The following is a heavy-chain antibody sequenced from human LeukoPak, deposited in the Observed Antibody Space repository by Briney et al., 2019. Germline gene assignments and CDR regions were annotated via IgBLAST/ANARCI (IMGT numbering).Heavy chain of an antibody. CDR1: VYTFTHSY. D-gene: IGHD2-15*01. V-gene: IGHV1-2*02. Sequence: ASVTDSFKASVYTFTHSYIHWVRQAPGKGLEWMGWINPNSGRTSSVQKFQGRVTMTRDTTVSTAYMEMSRLRYDDTPLYYCARETGYCSGGRCYFIYWGQGTLVTVSS. CDR3: ARETGYCSGGRCYFIY. CDR2: INPNSGRT. J-gene: IGHJ4*02.